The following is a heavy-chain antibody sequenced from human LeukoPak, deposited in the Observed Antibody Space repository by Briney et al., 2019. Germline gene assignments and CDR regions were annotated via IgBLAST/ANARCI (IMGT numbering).Heavy chain of an antibody. Sequence: ASVKVSCKASGYIFTSYYMHWVRQAPGQGLEWMGIINPSGGSTSYAQKFQGRVTMTRDTSTSTVYMELSSLRSEDTAVYYCAGVRKSSYSSSWRYFDYWGQGTLATVSS. CDR1: GYIFTSYY. D-gene: IGHD6-13*01. V-gene: IGHV1-46*01. CDR3: AGVRKSSYSSSWRYFDY. J-gene: IGHJ4*02. CDR2: INPSGGST.